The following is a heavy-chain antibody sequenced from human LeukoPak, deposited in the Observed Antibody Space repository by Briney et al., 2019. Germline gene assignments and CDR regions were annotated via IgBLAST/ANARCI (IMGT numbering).Heavy chain of an antibody. Sequence: GGSLRLSCAASGSTFDDYGLSWVRQAPGKGLEWVSEINWNGGSTGYTDSVKGRFSISRDNAKNSLYLQMNSLRAEDTALYYCARHWGVGSRYFDFWGQGTLVTVSS. V-gene: IGHV3-20*04. CDR1: GSTFDDYG. CDR3: ARHWGVGSRYFDF. D-gene: IGHD1-26*01. J-gene: IGHJ4*02. CDR2: INWNGGST.